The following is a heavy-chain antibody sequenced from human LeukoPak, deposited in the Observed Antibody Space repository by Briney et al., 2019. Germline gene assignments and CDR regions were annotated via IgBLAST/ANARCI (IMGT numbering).Heavy chain of an antibody. CDR1: GFTFSSYA. V-gene: IGHV3-23*01. D-gene: IGHD3-22*01. CDR3: AKRFDSSGYSPSHD. J-gene: IGHJ4*02. Sequence: GGSPRLSCAASGFTFSSYAMTWVRQAPGRGLKWVSSVSGPGGSANYADSVKGRFTISRDNFKNTLYLQMDSLRAEDTAVYYCAKRFDSSGYSPSHDWGQGTLVTVS. CDR2: VSGPGGSA.